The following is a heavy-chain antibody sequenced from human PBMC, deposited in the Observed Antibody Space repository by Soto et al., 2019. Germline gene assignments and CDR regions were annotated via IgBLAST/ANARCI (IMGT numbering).Heavy chain of an antibody. V-gene: IGHV1-46*01. CDR1: GFTFSRYY. J-gene: IGHJ4*02. Sequence: GASVKVSCKASGFTFSRYYMHWVRQAPGQGLEWMGLINPSGVSTNYAQKFQGRVTLTRDTSTSTVSMELSSLRAEDTAVYYCAKVSSGWSNDYWGQGTLVTVSS. CDR3: AKVSSGWSNDY. CDR2: INPSGVST. D-gene: IGHD6-19*01.